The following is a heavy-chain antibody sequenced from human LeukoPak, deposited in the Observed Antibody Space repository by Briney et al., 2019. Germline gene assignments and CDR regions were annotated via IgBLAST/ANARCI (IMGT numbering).Heavy chain of an antibody. V-gene: IGHV4-4*07. CDR3: ARDTAVAGMGFDP. CDR1: GDSISSYY. Sequence: PSETLSLPCTVSGDSISSYYWSWIRQPAGKGLEWIGRIYTSGSTNYNPSLKSRVTMSVDTSKNQFSLKLSSVTAADPAVYYCARDTAVAGMGFDPWGQGTLVTVSS. CDR2: IYTSGST. D-gene: IGHD6-19*01. J-gene: IGHJ5*02.